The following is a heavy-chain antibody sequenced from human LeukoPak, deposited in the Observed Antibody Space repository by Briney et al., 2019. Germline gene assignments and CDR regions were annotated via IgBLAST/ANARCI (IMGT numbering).Heavy chain of an antibody. CDR3: ARGHYYDSSGSHAFDI. Sequence: ASVKVSCKASGYTFTSYYMHWVRQAPGQGLEWMGIINPSGGSTSYAQKFQGRVTLTRDTSTSTVYMELSSLRSEDTAVYYCARGHYYDSSGSHAFDIWGQGTMVTVSS. D-gene: IGHD3-22*01. J-gene: IGHJ3*02. CDR2: INPSGGST. CDR1: GYTFTSYY. V-gene: IGHV1-46*01.